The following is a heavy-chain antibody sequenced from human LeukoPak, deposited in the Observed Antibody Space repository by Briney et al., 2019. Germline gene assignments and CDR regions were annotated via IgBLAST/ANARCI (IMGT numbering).Heavy chain of an antibody. Sequence: SVKVPCKASGGTFSSYAISWVRQAPGQGLEWMGGIIPIFGTANYAQKFQGRVTITTDESTSTAYMELSSLRSEDTAVYYCARGPELERFDYWGQGTLVTVSS. V-gene: IGHV1-69*05. D-gene: IGHD1-1*01. J-gene: IGHJ4*02. CDR1: GGTFSSYA. CDR2: IIPIFGTA. CDR3: ARGPELERFDY.